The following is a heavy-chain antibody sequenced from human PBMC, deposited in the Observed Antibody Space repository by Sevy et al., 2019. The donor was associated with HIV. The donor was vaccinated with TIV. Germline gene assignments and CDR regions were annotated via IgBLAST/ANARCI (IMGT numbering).Heavy chain of an antibody. CDR1: GFTFSIYA. V-gene: IGHV3-23*01. Sequence: GGSLRLSCAASGFTFSIYAMSWVRQAPGKGLEWVSVISITGGSTYYADSVKGRFTISRDNSKNTLYLQMNTLRAEDTAVYYCAKDRLSGTYYTGDFDYWGQGTLVTVSS. D-gene: IGHD3-10*01. J-gene: IGHJ4*02. CDR3: AKDRLSGTYYTGDFDY. CDR2: ISITGGST.